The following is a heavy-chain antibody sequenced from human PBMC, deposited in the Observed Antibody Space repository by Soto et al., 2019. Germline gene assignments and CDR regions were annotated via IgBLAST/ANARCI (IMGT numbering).Heavy chain of an antibody. CDR1: GFTFSSYA. D-gene: IGHD6-13*01. J-gene: IGHJ4*02. V-gene: IGHV3-23*01. CDR3: AKDNVSSSWYYFDY. Sequence: GGSLRLSCAASGFTFSSYAMSWVRQAPGKGLEWVSAISGRGGRTYYADSVKGRFTISRDNSKNTLYLQMNSLRAEDTAVDYCAKDNVSSSWYYFDYWGQGTLVTVSS. CDR2: ISGRGGRT.